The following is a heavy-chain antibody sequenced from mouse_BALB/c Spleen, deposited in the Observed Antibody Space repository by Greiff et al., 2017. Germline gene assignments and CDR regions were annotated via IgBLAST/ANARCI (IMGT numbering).Heavy chain of an antibody. Sequence: EVNVVESGGGLVKPGGSLKLSCAASGFTFSSYAMSWVRQTPEKRLEWVASISSGGSTYYPDSVKGRFTISRDNARNILYLQMSSLRSEDTAMYYCATYYGNRGYFDYWGQGTTLTVSS. V-gene: IGHV5-6-5*01. CDR3: ATYYGNRGYFDY. CDR1: GFTFSSYA. CDR2: ISSGGST. J-gene: IGHJ2*01. D-gene: IGHD2-10*01.